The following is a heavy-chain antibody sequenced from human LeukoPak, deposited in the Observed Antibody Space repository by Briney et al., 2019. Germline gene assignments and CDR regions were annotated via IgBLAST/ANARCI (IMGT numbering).Heavy chain of an antibody. J-gene: IGHJ1*01. CDR1: GYTLTELS. Sequence: ASVKVCSKVSGYTLTELSMHWVRQAPGKGLEWMGGFDPEDGETIYAQKFQGRVTMTEDTSTDTAYMELSSLRSEDTAVYYCATSPSNMVRGSSFFQHWGQGTLVTVSS. D-gene: IGHD3-10*01. V-gene: IGHV1-24*01. CDR3: ATSPSNMVRGSSFFQH. CDR2: FDPEDGET.